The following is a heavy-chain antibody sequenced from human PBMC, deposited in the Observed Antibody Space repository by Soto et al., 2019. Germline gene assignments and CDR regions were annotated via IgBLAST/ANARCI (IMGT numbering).Heavy chain of an antibody. CDR1: GFTVSSNY. CDR3: ARHPTGIDY. CDR2: IYSGGST. D-gene: IGHD4-4*01. V-gene: IGHV3-53*01. J-gene: IGHJ4*02. Sequence: GGSLRLSCAASGFTVSSNYMSWVRQAPGKGLEWVSIIYSGGSTFYADSVKGRFTISRDNSKNTVFLQMNSLRAEDTAVYYCARHPTGIDYWGQGTLVTVSS.